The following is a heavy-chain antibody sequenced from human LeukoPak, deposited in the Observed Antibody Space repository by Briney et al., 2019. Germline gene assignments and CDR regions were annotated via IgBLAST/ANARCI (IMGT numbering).Heavy chain of an antibody. J-gene: IGHJ4*02. V-gene: IGHV3-48*03. Sequence: PGGSLRLSCAASGFTFSSYEMNWVRQAPGKGLEWVSYISTSVSTTYYVDSVKGRFTISRDNGKNSLYLHMSSLRDEDTAVYYCARYGRLGGESFDYWGQGTLVTVSS. CDR3: ARYGRLGGESFDY. CDR2: ISTSVSTT. D-gene: IGHD2-21*01. CDR1: GFTFSSYE.